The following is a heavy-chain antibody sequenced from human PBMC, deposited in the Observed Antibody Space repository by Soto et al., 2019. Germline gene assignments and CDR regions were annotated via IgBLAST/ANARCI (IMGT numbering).Heavy chain of an antibody. J-gene: IGHJ6*02. V-gene: IGHV6-1*01. CDR3: ARDLKWLVLGYYYYGMDV. CDR1: GDSVSSNSAA. Sequence: SQTLSLTCAISGDSVSSNSAAWNWIRQSPSRGLEWLGRTYYRSKWYNDYAVSVKSRITINPDTSKNQFSLQLNSVTPEDTAVYYCARDLKWLVLGYYYYGMDVWGQGTTVTVSS. D-gene: IGHD6-19*01. CDR2: TYYRSKWYN.